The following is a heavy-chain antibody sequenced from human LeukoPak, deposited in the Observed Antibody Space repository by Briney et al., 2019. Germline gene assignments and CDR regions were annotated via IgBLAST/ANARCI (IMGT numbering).Heavy chain of an antibody. CDR3: ARGPNYSGYGNFDY. D-gene: IGHD5-12*01. CDR2: IYYTGST. J-gene: IGHJ4*02. V-gene: IGHV4-59*01. CDR1: GGSISSYY. Sequence: SETLSLTCTVSGGSISSYYWSWIRQPPGKGLEWIGYIYYTGSTTYNPSLESRITISVDTSKNQFSLELTAVTAADTAVYYCARGPNYSGYGNFDYWGQGTLVTVSS.